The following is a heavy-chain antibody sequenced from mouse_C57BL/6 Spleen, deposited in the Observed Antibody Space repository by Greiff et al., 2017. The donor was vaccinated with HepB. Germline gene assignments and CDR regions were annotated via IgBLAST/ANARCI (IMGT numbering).Heavy chain of an antibody. CDR1: GYAFTNYL. CDR2: INPGSGGT. D-gene: IGHD1-1*01. Sequence: QVQLKQSGAELVRPGTSVKVSCKASGYAFTNYLIEWVKQRPGQGLEWIGVINPGSGGTNYNEKFKGRATLTADKSSSTAYMQLSSLTSEDSAVYFCARSGITTVVAPFDYWGQGTTLTVSS. J-gene: IGHJ2*01. V-gene: IGHV1-54*01. CDR3: ARSGITTVVAPFDY.